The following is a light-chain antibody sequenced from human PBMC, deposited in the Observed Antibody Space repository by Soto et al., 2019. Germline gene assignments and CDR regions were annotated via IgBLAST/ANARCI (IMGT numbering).Light chain of an antibody. CDR1: SSDVGGYNF. CDR2: EVC. V-gene: IGLV2-8*01. Sequence: QSALTQPPSASGSPGQSVTISCTGTSSDVGGYNFVSWYQQHPGKAPKLMIYEVCERPSGVPDRFSGSKSGNTASLTVSGLQAEDEADYYCSSYAGSNIVVFGGGTKLTVL. J-gene: IGLJ2*01. CDR3: SSYAGSNIVV.